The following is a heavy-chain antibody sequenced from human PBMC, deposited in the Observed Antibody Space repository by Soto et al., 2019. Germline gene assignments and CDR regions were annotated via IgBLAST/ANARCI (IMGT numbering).Heavy chain of an antibody. CDR2: IYPGDSDT. V-gene: IGHV5-51*01. D-gene: IGHD2-2*01. J-gene: IGHJ6*02. CDR3: ARQGDIVLVPAATYYYYGMDV. CDR1: GYSFTSYW. Sequence: GESLKLSCKGSGYSFTSYWIGWVRQMPGKGLEWIGIIYPGDSDTRYSPSFQGQVTISADKSISTAYLQWSSLKASDTAMYYCARQGDIVLVPAATYYYYGMDVWGQGT.